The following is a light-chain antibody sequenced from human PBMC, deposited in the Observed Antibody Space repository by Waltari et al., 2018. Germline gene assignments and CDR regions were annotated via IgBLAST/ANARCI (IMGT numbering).Light chain of an antibody. CDR1: NIESTS. V-gene: IGLV3-21*01. J-gene: IGLJ1*01. CDR2: YDN. Sequence: SYVLTQPPSVSVAPGETARITCGGNNIESTSVNGYRQRPGQAPVVVISYDNDRAAGIPERFSGSNSGNTATLTISRVEAGDEADYYCQVWDANTDPGVFGTGTEVTVL. CDR3: QVWDANTDPGV.